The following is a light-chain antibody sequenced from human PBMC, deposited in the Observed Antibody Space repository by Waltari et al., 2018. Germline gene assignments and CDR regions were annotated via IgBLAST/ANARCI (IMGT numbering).Light chain of an antibody. J-gene: IGLJ2*01. CDR1: SRDVGAYNY. CDR3: SSYTSSSTLI. V-gene: IGLV2-14*03. CDR2: DVS. Sequence: QSALTQPASVSGSPGQPIPIPCTGTSRDVGAYNYVSWYQQHPGKAPRLMIYDVSNRPSGVSNRFSGSKSGNTASLTISGLQAEDEADYHCSSYTSSSTLIFGGGTKLTVL.